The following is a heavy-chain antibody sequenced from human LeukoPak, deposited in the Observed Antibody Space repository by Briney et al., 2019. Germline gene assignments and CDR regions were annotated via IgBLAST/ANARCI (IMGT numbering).Heavy chain of an antibody. CDR2: IHYSGST. D-gene: IGHD2-15*01. CDR1: GGSISSFY. V-gene: IGHV4-59*01. J-gene: IGHJ4*02. Sequence: SETLSLTCTVSGGSISSFYWNWIRQPPGKGLEWVAYIHYSGSTNYNPSLKSRVTMSVDTSKNQFSMKLSSVTAADTAVYYCARGRGYDPVVFYFDSWGQGTAVIVSS. CDR3: ARGRGYDPVVFYFDS.